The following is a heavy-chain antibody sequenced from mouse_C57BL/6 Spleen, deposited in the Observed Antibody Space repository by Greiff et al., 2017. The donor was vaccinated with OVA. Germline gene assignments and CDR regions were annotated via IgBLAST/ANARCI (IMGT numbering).Heavy chain of an antibody. CDR3: ARVFYDYDVYWYFDV. V-gene: IGHV5-16*01. Sequence: EVKLEESEGGLVQPGSSMKLSCTASGFTFSDYYMAWVRQVPEKGLEWVANINYDGSSTYYLDSLKSRFIISRDNAKNILYLQMSSLKSEDTATYYCARVFYDYDVYWYFDVWGTGTTVTVAS. D-gene: IGHD2-4*01. J-gene: IGHJ1*03. CDR2: INYDGSST. CDR1: GFTFSDYY.